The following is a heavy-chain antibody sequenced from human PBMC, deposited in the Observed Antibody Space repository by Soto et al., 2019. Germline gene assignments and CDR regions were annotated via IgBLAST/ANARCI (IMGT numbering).Heavy chain of an antibody. CDR2: ISSTAGRTS. J-gene: IGHJ6*02. CDR3: AKGVLSFHYGMEV. Sequence: HPGGSLRLSCATSGFTINTYPMTWVRQAPGKGLEWVSSISSTAGRTSSYADSVKGRFAISRDFSDNTVYLQMNNLRVDDTAVYFCAKGVLSFHYGMEVWGQGTTVTVSS. D-gene: IGHD3-10*01. V-gene: IGHV3-23*01. CDR1: GFTINTYP.